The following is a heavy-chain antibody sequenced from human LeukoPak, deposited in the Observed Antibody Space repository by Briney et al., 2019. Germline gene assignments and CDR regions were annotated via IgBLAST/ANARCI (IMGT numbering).Heavy chain of an antibody. D-gene: IGHD3-16*01. V-gene: IGHV3-23*01. Sequence: GGSLRLSCVATGFTFSSYGMSWVRQAAGKGLDWVSVISGSGGTTYYADAVKGRFTVSRDNSKNTLYLQMNSLRAEDTAVYYCAKGSLSLMGVFDYWGQGTLVTVSS. CDR2: ISGSGGTT. J-gene: IGHJ4*02. CDR3: AKGSLSLMGVFDY. CDR1: GFTFSSYG.